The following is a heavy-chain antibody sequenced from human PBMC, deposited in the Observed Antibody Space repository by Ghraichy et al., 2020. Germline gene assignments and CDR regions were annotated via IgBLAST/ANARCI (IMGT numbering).Heavy chain of an antibody. V-gene: IGHV6-1*01. CDR1: GDSVSSNSAA. D-gene: IGHD3-10*01. CDR2: TYYNSTWYS. Sequence: SQTLSLTCAISGDSVSSNSAAWNWIRQSPSRGLEWLGRTYYNSTWYSDYAESVKGRLTINPDTSNNQLSLQLNSVTPEDTAVYYCARNYYGSGSYYTSFDSWGQGTLVTVS. J-gene: IGHJ4*02. CDR3: ARNYYGSGSYYTSFDS.